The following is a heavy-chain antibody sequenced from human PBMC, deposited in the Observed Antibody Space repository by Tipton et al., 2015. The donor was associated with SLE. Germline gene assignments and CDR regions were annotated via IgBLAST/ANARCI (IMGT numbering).Heavy chain of an antibody. D-gene: IGHD1-26*01. J-gene: IGHJ4*02. CDR2: VHYSGKT. CDR1: GGSITSSGNYF. V-gene: IGHV4-39*07. CDR3: ARDQVGVGDFDY. Sequence: LRLSCTVSGGSITSSGNYFWSWIRQPPGKGLEWIGSVHYSGKTYYNPSLKSRVTISIDTSKNHFFLKLNSVTAADTAVYYCARDQVGVGDFDYWGQGTLVTVSS.